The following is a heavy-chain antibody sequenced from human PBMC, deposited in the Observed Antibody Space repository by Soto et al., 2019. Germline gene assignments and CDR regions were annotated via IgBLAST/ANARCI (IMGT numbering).Heavy chain of an antibody. Sequence: AAVKVSCKASGYTFTSYAMHWVRQAPGQRLEWMGWINAGNGNTKYSQKFQGRVTITRDTSASTAYMELSSLRSEDTAVYYCARAREFQIVGPPPRYYYGMDVWGQGTTVTVYS. CDR3: ARAREFQIVGPPPRYYYGMDV. V-gene: IGHV1-3*01. J-gene: IGHJ6*02. CDR1: GYTFTSYA. CDR2: INAGNGNT. D-gene: IGHD3-22*01.